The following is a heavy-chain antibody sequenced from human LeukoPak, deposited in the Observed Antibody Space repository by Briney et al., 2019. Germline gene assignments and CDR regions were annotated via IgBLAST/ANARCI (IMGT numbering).Heavy chain of an antibody. CDR1: GYTFTTYY. D-gene: IGHD3-10*01. CDR3: ASLGSGSSRIIDFDY. J-gene: IGHJ4*02. Sequence: ASVKVSCKASGYTFTTYYMRWVRQAPGQGLEWMGIIDPSGGGTNYAQKFQGRVTMTRDTSTSTVYMELSSLRSEDTAVYYCASLGSGSSRIIDFDYWGQGTLVTVSS. CDR2: IDPSGGGT. V-gene: IGHV1-46*01.